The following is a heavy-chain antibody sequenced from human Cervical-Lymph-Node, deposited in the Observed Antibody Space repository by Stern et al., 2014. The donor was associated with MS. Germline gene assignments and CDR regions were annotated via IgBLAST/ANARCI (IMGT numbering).Heavy chain of an antibody. CDR2: IVASGEST. D-gene: IGHD2-15*01. CDR3: ALLATPTDY. V-gene: IGHV3-23*01. Sequence: EVQLLESGGGLVQPGGTLRLSCVASGFTFSSYAINWVRQAPGKGLQWVSAIVASGESTYYADSVKGRFTISRDNSKNTVHLQMTSLRAEDTAMYFCALLATPTDYWGQGTLVAVSS. CDR1: GFTFSSYA. J-gene: IGHJ4*02.